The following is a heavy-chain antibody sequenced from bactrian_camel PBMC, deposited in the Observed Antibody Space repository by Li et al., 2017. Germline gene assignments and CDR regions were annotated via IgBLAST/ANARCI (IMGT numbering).Heavy chain of an antibody. Sequence: QLVESGGGLVQPGGSLTLSCAASDQSSKTTCIPWSRQIPGKERERVSTINRGHGVPYIADSVKGRFTISLDNAKNTVYLQMNSLKPEDTAMYYCAARGPYCYAKLSVADFTYWGQGTQVTVS. CDR2: INRGHGVP. CDR3: AARGPYCYAKLSVADFTY. CDR1: DQSSKTTC. V-gene: IGHV3S25*01. J-gene: IGHJ6*01. D-gene: IGHD1*01.